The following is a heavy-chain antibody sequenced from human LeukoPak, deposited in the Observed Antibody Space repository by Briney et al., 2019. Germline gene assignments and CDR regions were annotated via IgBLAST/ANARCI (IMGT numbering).Heavy chain of an antibody. CDR1: GDIFTGSF. Sequence: VASVNVSCKASGDIFTGSFMHWVRQAPGQGLEWMGWINSNTGGTKFAQKFQGRVTMTRDTSISTAYMELSSLRSDDTAVYYCARADPVAYWGQGTQVTVSS. V-gene: IGHV1-2*02. CDR2: INSNTGGT. CDR3: ARADPVAY. J-gene: IGHJ4*02.